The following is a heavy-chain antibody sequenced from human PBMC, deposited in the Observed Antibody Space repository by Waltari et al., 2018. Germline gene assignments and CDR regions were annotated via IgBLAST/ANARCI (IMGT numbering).Heavy chain of an antibody. J-gene: IGHJ6*02. CDR2: IIPIFGTA. D-gene: IGHD3-10*01. CDR1: GGTFSSYA. Sequence: QVQLVQSGAEVKKPGSSVKVSCKASGGTFSSYAISWVRQAPGQGLEWMGGIIPIFGTANYAQKFQGRVTITTDESTSTAYMELSSLRSEDTAVYYCASQTYYYGSGSSSPYYYYYGMDVWGQGTTVTVSS. CDR3: ASQTYYYGSGSSSPYYYYYGMDV. V-gene: IGHV1-69*05.